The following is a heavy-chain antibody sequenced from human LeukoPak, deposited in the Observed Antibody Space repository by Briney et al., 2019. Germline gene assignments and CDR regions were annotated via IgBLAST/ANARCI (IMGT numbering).Heavy chain of an antibody. CDR3: ARGHDSSGWYGGNWFDP. CDR1: GFTFTDYS. CDR2: ISSNSGHI. V-gene: IGHV3-21*06. Sequence: GGSLRLSCAASGFTFTDYSMNWVRQAPGKGLEWISTISSNSGHIYYADSVRGRFAISRDNAENSLYLQMNSLRAEDTAVYYCARGHDSSGWYGGNWFDPWGQGTLVTVSS. D-gene: IGHD6-19*01. J-gene: IGHJ5*02.